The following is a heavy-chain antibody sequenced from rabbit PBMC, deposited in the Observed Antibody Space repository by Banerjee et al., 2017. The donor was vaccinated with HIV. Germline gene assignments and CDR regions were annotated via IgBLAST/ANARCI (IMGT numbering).Heavy chain of an antibody. Sequence: QEQLEESGGDLVKPGGTLTLTCKASGIDFSSYYHMCWVRQAPGKGLEWIACIYGGSSASTDYASWAKGRFTISKTSSTTVTLQMTSLTAADTATYFCARSLINAAGAGDGYALWGQGTLVTVS. CDR3: ARSLINAAGAGDGYAL. D-gene: IGHD6-1*01. V-gene: IGHV1S45*01. CDR2: IYGGSSAST. J-gene: IGHJ3*01. CDR1: GIDFSSYYH.